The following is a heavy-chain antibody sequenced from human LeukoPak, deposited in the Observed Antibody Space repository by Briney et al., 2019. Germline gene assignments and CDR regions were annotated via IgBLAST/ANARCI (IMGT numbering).Heavy chain of an antibody. Sequence: PGGSLRLSCAASGFTFDDYGMSWVRQAPGKGLEWVSGINWNGGSTGYADSVKGRFTISRDNAKNSLYLQMNSLRAEDTALYYCARGNGDLDYYYYYYMDVWGKGTTVTVSS. CDR2: INWNGGST. V-gene: IGHV3-20*04. CDR3: ARGNGDLDYYYYYYMDV. D-gene: IGHD4-17*01. CDR1: GFTFDDYG. J-gene: IGHJ6*03.